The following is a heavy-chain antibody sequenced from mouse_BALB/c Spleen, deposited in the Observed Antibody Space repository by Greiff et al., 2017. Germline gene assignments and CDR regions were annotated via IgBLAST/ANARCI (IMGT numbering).Heavy chain of an antibody. V-gene: IGHV1-80*01. CDR2: IYPGDGDT. CDR1: GYAFSSYW. D-gene: IGHD1-2*01. CDR3: AREDYYGPYAMDY. J-gene: IGHJ4*01. Sequence: VQLQQSGAELVRPGSSVKISCKASGYAFSSYWMNWVKQRPGQGLEWIGQIYPGDGDTNYNGKFKGKATLTADKSSSTAYMQLSSLTSEDSAVYFCAREDYYGPYAMDYWGQGTSVTVSS.